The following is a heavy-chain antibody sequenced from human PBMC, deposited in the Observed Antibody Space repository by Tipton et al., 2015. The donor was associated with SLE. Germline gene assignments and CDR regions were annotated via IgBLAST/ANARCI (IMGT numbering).Heavy chain of an antibody. J-gene: IGHJ3*02. CDR3: ARGGVLGFHPSAFDI. Sequence: TLSLTCTVSGGSISSYYWSWIRQPPGKGLEWIGYIYYSGSTNYSWSTNYNPSLKSRVTISLDTSKSQFYLKLSSVTAADTAVYYCARGGVLGFHPSAFDIWGQGTMVTVSS. CDR2: IYYSGSTNYSWST. D-gene: IGHD3-10*01. V-gene: IGHV4-59*01. CDR1: GGSISSYY.